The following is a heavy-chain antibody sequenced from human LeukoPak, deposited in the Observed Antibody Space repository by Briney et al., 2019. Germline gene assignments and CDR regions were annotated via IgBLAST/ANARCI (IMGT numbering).Heavy chain of an antibody. CDR3: ARDRVGGSFIDY. CDR1: GGSISSSSYY. J-gene: IGHJ4*02. Sequence: ASETLSLTCTVSGGSISSSSYYWGWIRQPPGKGLEWIGSIYYSGSTYYNPSLKSRVTISVDTSKNQFSLKLSSVTAADTAVYYCARDRVGGSFIDYWGQGTLVTVSS. CDR2: IYYSGST. D-gene: IGHD1-26*01. V-gene: IGHV4-39*07.